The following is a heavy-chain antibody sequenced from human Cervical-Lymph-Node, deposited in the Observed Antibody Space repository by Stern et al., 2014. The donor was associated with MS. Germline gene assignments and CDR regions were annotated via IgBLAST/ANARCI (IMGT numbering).Heavy chain of an antibody. V-gene: IGHV3-74*02. CDR3: ARVGYGGNSAFDY. J-gene: IGHJ4*02. Sequence: EVQLVESGGGVVQPGGSLRLSCAASGFTFSSYWMHWVRQAPGQGLVWVSRIRSDGSSTSYADSVKGLVTIARDNAKNTLYLQMNSLRAEDTAVYYCARVGYGGNSAFDYWGQGTLVTVSS. CDR2: IRSDGSST. CDR1: GFTFSSYW. D-gene: IGHD4-23*01.